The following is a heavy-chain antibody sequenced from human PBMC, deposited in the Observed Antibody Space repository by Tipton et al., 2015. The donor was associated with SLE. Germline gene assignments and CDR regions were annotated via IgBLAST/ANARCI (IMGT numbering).Heavy chain of an antibody. CDR3: ARSRRHYSDGSGYYYFDY. CDR2: IYPGDSDT. J-gene: IGHJ4*01. D-gene: IGHD3-22*01. V-gene: IGHV5-51*03. Sequence: QLVQSGTEVKKPGESLKISCQGSGYSFSDYWIAWVRQMPGKGLEWMGIIYPGDSDTRYSPSFQGQVTISVDKSISTAYVQWSSLKASDSAMYYCARSRRHYSDGSGYYYFDYWGQGTLVTVSS. CDR1: GYSFSDYW.